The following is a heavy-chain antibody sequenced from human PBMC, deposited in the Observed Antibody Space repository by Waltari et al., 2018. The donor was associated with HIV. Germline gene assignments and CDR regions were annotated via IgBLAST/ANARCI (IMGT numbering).Heavy chain of an antibody. CDR3: ARREATVVRGVYYYGMDV. J-gene: IGHJ6*02. V-gene: IGHV3-74*01. Sequence: EVQLVESGGGLVRPGGSLRLSCAASGFTFRSYWMPWVRQAPGKGLVWVSRIHSDGSSTSYADFVKGRFTISRDNAKNTLYLEMNSLRAEDTAVYYCARREATVVRGVYYYGMDVWGQGTTVTVSS. D-gene: IGHD3-10*01. CDR1: GFTFRSYW. CDR2: IHSDGSST.